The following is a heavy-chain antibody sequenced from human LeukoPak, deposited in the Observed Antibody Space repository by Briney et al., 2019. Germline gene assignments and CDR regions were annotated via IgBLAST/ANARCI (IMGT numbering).Heavy chain of an antibody. CDR1: DYTFTNFG. Sequence: GASVKGSCKASDYTFTNFGINWVRQAPGQELECMGWISCYNGNTNYAKKVQGRVTTTTDTSTSTAYMELSRLRSDDTAVYYCASSAALGWLVPFDCWSEPTLLTVS. V-gene: IGHV1-18*01. CDR2: ISCYNGNT. D-gene: IGHD6-19*01. J-gene: IGHJ4*02. CDR3: ASSAALGWLVPFDC.